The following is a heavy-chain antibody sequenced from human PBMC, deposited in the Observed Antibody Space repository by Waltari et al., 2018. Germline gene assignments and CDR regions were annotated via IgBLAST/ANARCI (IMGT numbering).Heavy chain of an antibody. CDR2: IYVGGTT. CDR3: ARETRHGDWFDP. CDR1: GDPVVSNY. V-gene: IGHV4-4*07. J-gene: IGHJ5*02. D-gene: IGHD3-16*01. Sequence: QVQLHESGPGLVQPSETLSPACSVSGDPVVSNYWSWIRQSAGKGMEWIGRIYVGGTTNYNPALSGRVSMSVDMSKNQIFLKIMSVTAADTGVYYCARETRHGDWFDPWGQGTLVTVSS.